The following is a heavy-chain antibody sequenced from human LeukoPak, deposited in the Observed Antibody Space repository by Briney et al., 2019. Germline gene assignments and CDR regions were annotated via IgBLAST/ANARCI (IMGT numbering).Heavy chain of an antibody. J-gene: IGHJ3*02. CDR3: ARSGAAASTDAFDI. D-gene: IGHD6-13*01. Sequence: GGSLRLSCAASGFTFSSYEMNWVRQAPGKGLEWVSSISSSSSDVYYADSVKGRFTISRDNAKNSLYLQMNSLRAEDTAVYYCARSGAAASTDAFDIWGQGKMVTVSS. CDR2: ISSSSSDV. V-gene: IGHV3-21*01. CDR1: GFTFSSYE.